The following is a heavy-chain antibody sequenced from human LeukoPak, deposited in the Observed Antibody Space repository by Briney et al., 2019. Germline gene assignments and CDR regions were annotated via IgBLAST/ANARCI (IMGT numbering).Heavy chain of an antibody. CDR3: ARLFGGSSWYREPN. J-gene: IGHJ4*02. CDR2: INHSGST. D-gene: IGHD6-13*01. Sequence: SETLSLTCAVYGGSFSGYYWSWIRQPPGKGLEWIGEINHSGSTNYNPSLKSRVTISVDTSKNQFSLKLSSVTAADTAVYYCARLFGGSSWYREPNWGQGTLVTVSS. V-gene: IGHV4-34*01. CDR1: GGSFSGYY.